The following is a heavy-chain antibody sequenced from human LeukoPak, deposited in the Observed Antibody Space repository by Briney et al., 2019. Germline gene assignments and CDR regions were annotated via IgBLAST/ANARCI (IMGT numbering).Heavy chain of an antibody. CDR2: IYYSGST. D-gene: IGHD4-11*01. Sequence: SETLSLTCTVPGGSISSYYWSWIRQPPRKGLEWIGYIYYSGSTNYNPSLKSRVTISVDTSNDQFPLKLSSVTAADTAVYYCARHSGAVSWFDPWGQGTLVTVSS. J-gene: IGHJ5*02. CDR1: GGSISSYY. CDR3: ARHSGAVSWFDP. V-gene: IGHV4-59*08.